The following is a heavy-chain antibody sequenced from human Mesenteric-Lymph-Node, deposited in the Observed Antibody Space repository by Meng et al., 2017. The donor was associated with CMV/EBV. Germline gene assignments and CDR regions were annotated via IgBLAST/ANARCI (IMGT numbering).Heavy chain of an antibody. CDR3: AAGTGMTDSDY. CDR2: IKRKIDDGAT. Sequence: GGSLRLSCAASGFTFTDAWMTWVRQAPGKGLEWVGRIKRKIDDGATDFGASVKGRFTISRDDSKNTLYLEMSGLKIEDTAIYYCAAGTGMTDSDYWGQGTLVTVSS. D-gene: IGHD1-1*01. V-gene: IGHV3-15*01. J-gene: IGHJ4*02. CDR1: GFTFTDAW.